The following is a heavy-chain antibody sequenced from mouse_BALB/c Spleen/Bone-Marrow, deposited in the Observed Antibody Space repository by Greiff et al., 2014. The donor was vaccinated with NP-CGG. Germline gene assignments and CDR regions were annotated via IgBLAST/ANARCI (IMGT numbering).Heavy chain of an antibody. J-gene: IGHJ4*01. D-gene: IGHD2-2*01. CDR1: GFTFSSFG. CDR3: ARWGYYYAMDY. Sequence: EVQLVESGGSLVQPGGSRKLSCAASGFTFSSFGMHWVRRAPEKGLEWVAYISSGSSNINYADTVKGRFTISRDNPKNTLFLQMTSLRSEDTAMYYCARWGYYYAMDYWGQGTSVTVSS. CDR2: ISSGSSNI. V-gene: IGHV5-17*02.